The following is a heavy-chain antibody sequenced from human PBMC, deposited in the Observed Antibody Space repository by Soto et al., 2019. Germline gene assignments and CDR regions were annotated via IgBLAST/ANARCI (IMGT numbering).Heavy chain of an antibody. CDR1: GFSFSSHS. Sequence: EVQLVESGGGLVQPGGSLRLSCAASGFSFSSHSMNWVGQAPGKGLEWVSFISTSSSTRYYADSVKGRFTISRDNAKNSLYLQMNSLRVDDTSVYYCAKDMVRGANWFDPWGQGTLVTVSS. CDR3: AKDMVRGANWFDP. J-gene: IGHJ5*02. CDR2: ISTSSSTR. D-gene: IGHD3-10*01. V-gene: IGHV3-48*01.